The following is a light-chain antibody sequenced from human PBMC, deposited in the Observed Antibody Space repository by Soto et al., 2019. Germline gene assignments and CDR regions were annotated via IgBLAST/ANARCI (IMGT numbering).Light chain of an antibody. CDR3: SSYTSSSTWV. V-gene: IGLV2-14*01. J-gene: IGLJ3*02. CDR1: SSDVGGYNY. CDR2: DVS. Sequence: QPALTQPASVSGSPGQSITISCTGTSSDVGGYNYVSWYQQHPGKAPKLMMYDVSNRPSGVSNRFSGSKSGNTASLTISGLQAEDEADYYCSSYTSSSTWVFGGGTKLTVL.